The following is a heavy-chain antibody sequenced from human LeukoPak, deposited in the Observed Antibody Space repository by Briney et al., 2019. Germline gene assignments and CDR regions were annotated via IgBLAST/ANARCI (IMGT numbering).Heavy chain of an antibody. CDR3: AKDLDGDSNY. V-gene: IGHV3-30*18. J-gene: IGHJ4*02. CDR1: GFTFSSYG. CDR2: ISYDGSNK. D-gene: IGHD2-21*01. Sequence: PGRSVRLSCAASGFTFSSYGMHWVRQAPGKGLEWVAVISYDGSNKYYADSVKGRFTISRDNSKNTLYLQMNSLRAEDTAVYYCAKDLDGDSNYWGQGTLVTVSS.